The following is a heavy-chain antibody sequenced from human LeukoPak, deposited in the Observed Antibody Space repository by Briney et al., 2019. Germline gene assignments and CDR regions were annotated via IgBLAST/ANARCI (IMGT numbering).Heavy chain of an antibody. J-gene: IGHJ4*02. CDR2: IYYSGST. Sequence: SETLSLTCTVSGGSISSYYWGWIRQPPGKGLEWIGSIYYSGSTYYNPSLKSRVTISVDTSKNQFSLKLSSVTAADTAVYYCARDLLFWPYDSSGYYPGPAYWGQGTLVTVSS. V-gene: IGHV4-39*07. CDR3: ARDLLFWPYDSSGYYPGPAY. D-gene: IGHD3-22*01. CDR1: GGSISSYY.